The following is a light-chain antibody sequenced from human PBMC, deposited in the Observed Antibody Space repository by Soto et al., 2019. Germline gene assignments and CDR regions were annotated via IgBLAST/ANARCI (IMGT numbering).Light chain of an antibody. Sequence: DIVMTQSPDSLTVSLGERATINCKSSQSVLSRSNNRNFLAWYQQKPGQPPKLLIYWASTRESGVPDRFSGSGSGTDFTLSIGSLQAEDVAVYYCQQYYNAPWTFGQGTKVQIK. CDR2: WAS. CDR3: QQYYNAPWT. J-gene: IGKJ1*01. V-gene: IGKV4-1*01. CDR1: QSVLSRSNNRNF.